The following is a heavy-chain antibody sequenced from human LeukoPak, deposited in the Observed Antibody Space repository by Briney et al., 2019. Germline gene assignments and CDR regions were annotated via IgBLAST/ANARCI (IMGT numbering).Heavy chain of an antibody. V-gene: IGHV3-23*01. CDR2: ISGSGGST. J-gene: IGHJ4*02. Sequence: GGSLRLSCAASGFTFSSYAMSWVRQAPGKGLEWVSAISGSGGSTYYADSVKGRFTISRDNSKNTLYLQMNSLRAEDTAVYYCARDLGYCTNGVCHTRFDYWGQGTLVAVSS. CDR3: ARDLGYCTNGVCHTRFDY. D-gene: IGHD2-8*01. CDR1: GFTFSSYA.